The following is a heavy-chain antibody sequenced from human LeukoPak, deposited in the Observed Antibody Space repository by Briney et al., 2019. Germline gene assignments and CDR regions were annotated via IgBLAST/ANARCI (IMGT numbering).Heavy chain of an antibody. D-gene: IGHD2-21*02. J-gene: IGHJ4*02. Sequence: SVKVSCKASGGTFSSYAISWVRQAPGQGLEWMGGIIPIFGTANYAQKFQGRVTITTDESTSTAYMELSSLRSEDTAVYYCARAHPRVAYCGGYCYYREDPEYYFDYWGQGTLVTVSS. CDR1: GGTFSSYA. CDR3: ARAHPRVAYCGGYCYYREDPEYYFDY. CDR2: IIPIFGTA. V-gene: IGHV1-69*05.